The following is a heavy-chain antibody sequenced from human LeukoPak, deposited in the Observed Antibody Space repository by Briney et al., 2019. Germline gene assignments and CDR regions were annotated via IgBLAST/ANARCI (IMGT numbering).Heavy chain of an antibody. Sequence: GGSLRLSCIVSGFSFSSYWMSWVRQAPGKGLEWVANIKYDGREKYYVDSVKGRFTISRDNAKNSLYLQMNSLRVEDTAVYYCARTQGDYGDSTGDAFDIWGQGTMVTVSS. CDR1: GFSFSSYW. CDR3: ARTQGDYGDSTGDAFDI. D-gene: IGHD4-17*01. V-gene: IGHV3-7*03. J-gene: IGHJ3*02. CDR2: IKYDGREK.